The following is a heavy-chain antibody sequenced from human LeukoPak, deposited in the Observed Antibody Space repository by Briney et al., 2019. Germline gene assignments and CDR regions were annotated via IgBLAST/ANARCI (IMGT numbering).Heavy chain of an antibody. D-gene: IGHD3-10*01. J-gene: IGHJ4*02. CDR2: IYPGDSDT. Sequence: GESLKISCKASGYSFTTFWLGWVRQMPGKGLEWMGIIYPGDSDTRYSPSFQGQVTISADKSITTAYVQWSRLKASDTAMYYCARVYGSGSYDFDYWGQGTLVTVSS. CDR1: GYSFTTFW. CDR3: ARVYGSGSYDFDY. V-gene: IGHV5-51*01.